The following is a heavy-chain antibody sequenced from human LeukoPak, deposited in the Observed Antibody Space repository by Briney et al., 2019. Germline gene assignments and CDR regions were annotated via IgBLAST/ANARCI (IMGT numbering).Heavy chain of an antibody. J-gene: IGHJ4*02. CDR1: GFTFRSYW. Sequence: PGGSLRLSCAASGFTFRSYWMHWVRQAPGKGLVWVSRIKSDGSSTIYADSVKGRFTISRDNAKNTLYLQMNSLRAEDTAVYYCTTAYYYDSIDHFDYWGQGALVTVSS. D-gene: IGHD3-22*01. CDR3: TTAYYYDSIDHFDY. V-gene: IGHV3-74*01. CDR2: IKSDGSST.